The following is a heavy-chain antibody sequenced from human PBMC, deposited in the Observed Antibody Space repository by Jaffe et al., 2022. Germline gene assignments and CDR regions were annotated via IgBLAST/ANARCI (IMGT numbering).Heavy chain of an antibody. V-gene: IGHV1-46*01. D-gene: IGHD6-13*01. Sequence: QVQLVQSGAEVKKPGASVKVSCKASGYTFTSYYMHWVRQAPGQGLEWMGIINPSGGSTSYAQKFQGRVTMTRDTSTSTVYMELSSLRSEDTAVYYCARDAYSSWYYYNNRPPGYYFDYWGQGTLVTVSS. CDR1: GYTFTSYY. CDR2: INPSGGST. CDR3: ARDAYSSWYYYNNRPPGYYFDY. J-gene: IGHJ4*02.